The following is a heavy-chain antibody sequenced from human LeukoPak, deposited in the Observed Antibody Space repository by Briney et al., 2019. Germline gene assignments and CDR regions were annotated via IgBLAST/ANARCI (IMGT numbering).Heavy chain of an antibody. Sequence: GASVKVSCKASGYTFTSYYMHWVRQAPGQGLEWMGIINPSGGSTSYAQKLQGRVTMTTDTSTSTAYMELRSLRSDDTAVYYCARASGIAAAGDLFRYWGQGTLVTVSS. CDR3: ARASGIAAAGDLFRY. D-gene: IGHD6-13*01. J-gene: IGHJ4*02. V-gene: IGHV1-46*01. CDR1: GYTFTSYY. CDR2: INPSGGST.